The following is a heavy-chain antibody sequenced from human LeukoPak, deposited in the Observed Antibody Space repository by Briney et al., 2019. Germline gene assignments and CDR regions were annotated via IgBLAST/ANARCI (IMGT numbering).Heavy chain of an antibody. CDR2: IYTSGST. CDR1: GGSISSYY. CDR3: ARDLGYCSSTSCYTGVWWFDP. D-gene: IGHD2-2*02. Sequence: SETLSLTCTVSGGSISSYYWSWIRQPAGKGLEWIGRIYTSGSTNYNPSLKSRVTMSVDTSKNQFSLKLSSATAADTAVYYCARDLGYCSSTSCYTGVWWFDPWGQGTLVTVSS. J-gene: IGHJ5*02. V-gene: IGHV4-4*07.